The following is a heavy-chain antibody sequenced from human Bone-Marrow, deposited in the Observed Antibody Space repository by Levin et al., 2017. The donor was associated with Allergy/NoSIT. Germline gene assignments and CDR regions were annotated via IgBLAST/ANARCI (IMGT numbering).Heavy chain of an antibody. J-gene: IGHJ6*02. CDR1: GYTFTSYD. V-gene: IGHV1-8*01. CDR2: MNPNSGNT. CDR3: ARGQGSGWYYYYGMDV. D-gene: IGHD6-19*01. Sequence: GESLKISCKASGYTFTSYDINWVRQATGQGLEWMGWMNPNSGNTGYAQKFQGRVTMTRNTSISTAYMELSSLRSEDTAVYYCARGQGSGWYYYYGMDVWGQGTTVTVSS.